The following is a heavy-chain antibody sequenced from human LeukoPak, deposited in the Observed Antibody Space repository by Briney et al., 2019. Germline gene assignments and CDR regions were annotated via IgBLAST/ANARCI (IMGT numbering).Heavy chain of an antibody. D-gene: IGHD6-13*01. CDR1: EFTFVRYA. CDR3: VRDPSYGSSWYYYMDV. Sequence: PGGSLILSCAASEFTFVRYAMNWVHQAPGKGLEWVSYISSSSFKIGYADSVKGRLTISRDNSKTSLYLQMDSLRVEDTAVYYCVRDPSYGSSWYYYMDVWGKGTTVTVSS. V-gene: IGHV3-48*04. J-gene: IGHJ6*03. CDR2: ISSSSFKI.